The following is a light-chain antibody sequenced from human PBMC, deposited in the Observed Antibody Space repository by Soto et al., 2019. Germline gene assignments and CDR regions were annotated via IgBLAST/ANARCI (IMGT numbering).Light chain of an antibody. V-gene: IGLV2-14*01. CDR1: SSDVGGYNY. J-gene: IGLJ3*02. CDR3: SSYTSSSISGV. Sequence: QSALTQPASVSGSPGQSITISCTGTSSDVGGYNYVSWYQRHPGKAPKLMIYDVSNRPSGVSNRFSGSKSGNTASLTISGLQAEDEADYYCSSYTSSSISGVFGGGTKLTVL. CDR2: DVS.